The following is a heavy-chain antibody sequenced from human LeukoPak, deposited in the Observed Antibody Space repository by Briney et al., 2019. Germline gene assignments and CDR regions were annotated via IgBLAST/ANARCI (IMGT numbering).Heavy chain of an antibody. V-gene: IGHV3-7*01. CDR3: AREKLDTRGYVDY. D-gene: IGHD3-22*01. Sequence: GGSLRLSCAGSGFTFSTYWMSWVRQAPGKGPDWVANIKQDGTGKYYVDSVKGRFTISRDNAKNLLYLQMNSLRAEDTAVYYCAREKLDTRGYVDYWGQGTLVTVSS. CDR1: GFTFSTYW. J-gene: IGHJ4*02. CDR2: IKQDGTGK.